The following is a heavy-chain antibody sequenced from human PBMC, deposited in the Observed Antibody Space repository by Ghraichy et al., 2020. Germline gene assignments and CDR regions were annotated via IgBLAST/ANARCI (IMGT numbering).Heavy chain of an antibody. CDR2: IKQDGSEK. J-gene: IGHJ6*03. Sequence: GGSLRLSCAASGFTFSSYWMSWVRQAPGKGLEWVANIKQDGSEKYYVDSVKGRFTISRDNAKNSLYLQMNSLRAEDTAVYYCARGYIVVVPAAISDYMDVWGKGTTVTVSS. CDR1: GFTFSSYW. D-gene: IGHD2-2*02. V-gene: IGHV3-7*01. CDR3: ARGYIVVVPAAISDYMDV.